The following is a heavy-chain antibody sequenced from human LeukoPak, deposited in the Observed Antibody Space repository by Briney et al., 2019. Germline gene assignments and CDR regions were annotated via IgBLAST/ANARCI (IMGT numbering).Heavy chain of an antibody. J-gene: IGHJ6*04. D-gene: IGHD3-10*02. CDR3: AELGTTMIGGV. CDR1: GFTFSSYE. CDR2: ISYDGSNK. V-gene: IGHV3-30*04. Sequence: GGSPRLSCAASGFTFSSYEMNWVRQAPGKGLEWVAVISYDGSNKYYADSVKGRFTISRDNSKNTLYLQMNSLRAEDTAVYYCAELGTTMIGGVWGKGTTVTISS.